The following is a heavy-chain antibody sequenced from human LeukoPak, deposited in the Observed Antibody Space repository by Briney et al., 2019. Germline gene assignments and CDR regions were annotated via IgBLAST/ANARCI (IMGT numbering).Heavy chain of an antibody. J-gene: IGHJ3*02. D-gene: IGHD6-13*01. CDR1: GFTFDDYA. CDR3: AKDIDPRIAAEGAFDI. CDR2: ISGDGGST. Sequence: GGSLRLSCAASGFTFDDYAMHWVRQAPGKGLEWVSLISGDGGSTYYADSVKGRFTISRDNSKNPLYLQMNSLRTEDTTLYYCAKDIDPRIAAEGAFDIWGQGTMVTVSS. V-gene: IGHV3-43*02.